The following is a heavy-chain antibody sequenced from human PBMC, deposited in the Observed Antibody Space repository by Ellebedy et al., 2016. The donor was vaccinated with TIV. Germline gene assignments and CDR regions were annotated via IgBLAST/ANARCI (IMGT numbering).Heavy chain of an antibody. V-gene: IGHV3-11*04. D-gene: IGHD2-2*01. J-gene: IGHJ6*03. CDR1: GFTFSDYY. Sequence: GGSLRLSXAASGFTFSDYYMSWIRQAPGKGLEWVSYISSSGSTIYYADSVKGRFTISRDNAKNSLYLQMNSLRAEDTAVYYCARDQRAYCSSTSCPGPDYYYYYMDVWGKGTTVTVSS. CDR3: ARDQRAYCSSTSCPGPDYYYYYMDV. CDR2: ISSSGSTI.